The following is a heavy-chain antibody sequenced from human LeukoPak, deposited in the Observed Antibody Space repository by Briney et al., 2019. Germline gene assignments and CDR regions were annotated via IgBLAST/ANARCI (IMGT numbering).Heavy chain of an antibody. CDR3: ARAFYSNYMYYYYYYTDV. CDR2: IYHNGST. CDR1: GGSISSHY. J-gene: IGHJ6*03. Sequence: SETLSLTCTVSGGSISSHYWSWIRQPPGKGLEWIGYIYHNGSTNYNPSLKSRLTISVDTSMTQFSLKLSSVTPADTAIYYCARAFYSNYMYYYYYYTDVWGKGTTVTVPS. V-gene: IGHV4-59*11. D-gene: IGHD4-11*01.